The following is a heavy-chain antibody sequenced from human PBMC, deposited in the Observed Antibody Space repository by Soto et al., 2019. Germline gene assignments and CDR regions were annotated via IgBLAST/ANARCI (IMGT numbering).Heavy chain of an antibody. D-gene: IGHD3-3*01. V-gene: IGHV3-48*02. CDR3: ARESRFLEWLSLNWFDP. Sequence: GGSLRLSCTTSGFPFSAYDMDWVRQAPGKGLEWVTYISSSSSTIYYADSVKGRFTISRDNAKNSLYLQMNSLRDEDTAVYYCARESRFLEWLSLNWFDPWGQGTLVTVSS. CDR1: GFPFSAYD. CDR2: ISSSSSTI. J-gene: IGHJ5*02.